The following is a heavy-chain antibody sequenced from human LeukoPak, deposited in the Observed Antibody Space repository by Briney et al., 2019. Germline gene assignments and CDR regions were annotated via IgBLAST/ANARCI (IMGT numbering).Heavy chain of an antibody. CDR1: GDSVSSNSAA. V-gene: IGHV6-1*01. J-gene: IGHJ6*02. CDR3: ARGGIVVVPAASYYYYYYGMDV. Sequence: SQTLSLTGAISGDSVSSNSAAWNWIRQSPSRGLEWLGRTYYRSKWYNDYAVSVKSRITINPDTSKNQFSLQLNSVTPEVTAVYYCARGGIVVVPAASYYYYYYGMDVWGQGTTVTVSS. CDR2: TYYRSKWYN. D-gene: IGHD2-2*01.